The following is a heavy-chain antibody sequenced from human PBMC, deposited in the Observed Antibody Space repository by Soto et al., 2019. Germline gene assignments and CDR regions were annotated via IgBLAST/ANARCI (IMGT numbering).Heavy chain of an antibody. D-gene: IGHD2-15*01. CDR1: GYSFTSYW. J-gene: IGHJ4*02. V-gene: IGHV5-51*01. CDR3: ARFLGYCSGGSCYHNAYFDY. CDR2: IYPGDSDT. Sequence: GESLKISCKGSGYSFTSYWIGWVRQMPWKGLEWMGIIYPGDSDTRYSPSFQGQVTISADKSISTAYLQWSSLKASDTAMYYCARFLGYCSGGSCYHNAYFDYWGQGTLVTVSS.